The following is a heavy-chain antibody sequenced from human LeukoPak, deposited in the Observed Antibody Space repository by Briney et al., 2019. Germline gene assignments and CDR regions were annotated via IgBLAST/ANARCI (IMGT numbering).Heavy chain of an antibody. V-gene: IGHV4-59*12. CDR2: IYYSGST. CDR1: GGSISSYY. Sequence: PSETLSLTCTVSGGSISSYYWSWIRQPPGKGLEWIGSIYYSGSTYYNPSLKSRVTISVDTSKNQFSLKLSSVTAADTAVYYCAREAYDYGDYWGQGTLVTVSS. CDR3: AREAYDYGDY. J-gene: IGHJ4*02. D-gene: IGHD2-21*01.